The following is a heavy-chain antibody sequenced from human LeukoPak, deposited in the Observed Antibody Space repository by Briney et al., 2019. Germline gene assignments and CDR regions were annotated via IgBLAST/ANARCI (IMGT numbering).Heavy chain of an antibody. D-gene: IGHD6-19*01. Sequence: GGSLRLSCAASGFTFSSYAMSWVRQAPGKGLEWVSAISGSSGSTYYADSVKGRFTISRDNSKNTLYLQMNSLRTEDTAVYYCAKVDSGWFDYWGQGTLVTVSS. CDR1: GFTFSSYA. CDR2: ISGSSGST. V-gene: IGHV3-23*01. J-gene: IGHJ4*02. CDR3: AKVDSGWFDY.